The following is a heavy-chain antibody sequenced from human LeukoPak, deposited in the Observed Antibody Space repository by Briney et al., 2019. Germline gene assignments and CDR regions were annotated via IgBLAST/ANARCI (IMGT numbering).Heavy chain of an antibody. Sequence: ASVKVSCKASGYTFTSYGISWVRQAPGQGLGWMGWISAYNGNTNYAQKLQGRVTMTTDTSTSTAYMELRSLRSDDTAVYYCARDIPGYYDFWSGIAPFDYWGQGTLVTVSS. D-gene: IGHD3-3*01. J-gene: IGHJ4*02. CDR3: ARDIPGYYDFWSGIAPFDY. CDR1: GYTFTSYG. CDR2: ISAYNGNT. V-gene: IGHV1-18*01.